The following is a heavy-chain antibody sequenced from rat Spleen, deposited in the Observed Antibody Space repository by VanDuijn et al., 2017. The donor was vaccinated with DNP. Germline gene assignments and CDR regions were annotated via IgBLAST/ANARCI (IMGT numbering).Heavy chain of an antibody. J-gene: IGHJ2*01. CDR3: ARHRTTVAPFDY. CDR2: ISYDGSST. CDR1: GFTFSNYD. V-gene: IGHV5-7*01. D-gene: IGHD1-3*01. Sequence: EVQLVESGGGLVQPGRSMKLSCAASGFTFSNYDMAWVRQAPKKGLEWVATISYDGSSTYYRDSVKGRFTISRDNAKSTLYLQMDSLRSEDTATYYCARHRTTVAPFDYWDQGVMVTVSS.